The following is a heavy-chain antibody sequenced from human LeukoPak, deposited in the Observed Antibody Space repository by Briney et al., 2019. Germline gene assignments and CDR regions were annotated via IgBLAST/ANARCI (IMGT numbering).Heavy chain of an antibody. CDR2: INHNGST. CDR3: ARGRASKATFDY. Sequence: SETLSLTCAVYGGTFYGYYWIWIRQPPGKGLVWIGEINHNGSTNYNPSLKSRVTISVDTSKNQFSLKLSSVTAADTAVYYCARGRASKATFDYWGQGALVTVSS. D-gene: IGHD1-26*01. V-gene: IGHV4-34*01. CDR1: GGTFYGYY. J-gene: IGHJ4*02.